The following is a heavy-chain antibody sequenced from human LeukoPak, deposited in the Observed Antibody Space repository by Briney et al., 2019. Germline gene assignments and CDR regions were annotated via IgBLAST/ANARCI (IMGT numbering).Heavy chain of an antibody. J-gene: IGHJ3*02. CDR2: ISSSGSTI. V-gene: IGHV3-11*04. D-gene: IGHD2-15*01. CDR3: ARDGRGGTKGAFDI. CDR1: GFTFSDYY. Sequence: GGSLRLSCAASGFTFSDYYMSWIRQAPGKGLEWVSYISSSGSTIYYADSAKGRFTISRDNSKNTLYLQMGSLRAEDMAVYYCARDGRGGTKGAFDIWGQGTMVTVSS.